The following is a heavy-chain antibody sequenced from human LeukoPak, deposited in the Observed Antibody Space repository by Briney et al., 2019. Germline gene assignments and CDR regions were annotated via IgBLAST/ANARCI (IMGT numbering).Heavy chain of an antibody. D-gene: IGHD4-23*01. Sequence: PSETLSLTCTVSGGSISSGGYYWSWIRQPPGKGLEWIGYIYHSGSTYYNPSLKSRVTISVDRSKNQFSLKLSSVTAADTAVYYCARLRSYGGSIDYWGQGTLVTVSS. CDR3: ARLRSYGGSIDY. J-gene: IGHJ4*02. V-gene: IGHV4-30-2*01. CDR1: GGSISSGGYY. CDR2: IYHSGST.